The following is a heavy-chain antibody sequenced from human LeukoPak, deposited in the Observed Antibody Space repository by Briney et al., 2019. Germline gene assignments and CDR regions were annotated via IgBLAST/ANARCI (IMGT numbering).Heavy chain of an antibody. CDR3: ARNQRIAAVDASDI. Sequence: SETLSLTCTVSGGSISSYYWSWIRQPPGKGLEWIGYIYYSGSTNYNPSLKSRVTISVDTSKNQFSLKLSSVTAADTAVYYCARNQRIAAVDASDIWGRGTMVTVSS. CDR2: IYYSGST. V-gene: IGHV4-59*01. D-gene: IGHD6-13*01. CDR1: GGSISSYY. J-gene: IGHJ3*02.